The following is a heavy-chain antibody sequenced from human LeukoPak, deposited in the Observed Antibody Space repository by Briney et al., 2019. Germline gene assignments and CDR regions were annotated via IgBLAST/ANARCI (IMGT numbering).Heavy chain of an antibody. CDR3: ARPKQGYSSSGGFDY. CDR2: INPNSGGT. CDR1: GYSFTDYY. V-gene: IGHV1-2*02. J-gene: IGHJ4*02. D-gene: IGHD6-13*01. Sequence: ASVKVSCKASGYSFTDYYMHWVRQAPGQGLEWMGWINPNSGGTDYAQKFQGRVTMTRDTSISTAYMELSRLISDDTAVYYCARPKQGYSSSGGFDYWGQGTLVTVSS.